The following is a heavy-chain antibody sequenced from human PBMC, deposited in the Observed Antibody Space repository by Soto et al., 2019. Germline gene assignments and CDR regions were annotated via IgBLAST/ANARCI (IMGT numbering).Heavy chain of an antibody. Sequence: GASVKVSCKASGYTFTGYHMHWVRQAPGQELEWMGWINPNSGGTNYAQKFQGWVTMTRDTSISTAYMELSRLRSDDTAVYYCARXGGYSSSFRYYYYGMDVWGQGTTVTVSS. J-gene: IGHJ6*02. CDR2: INPNSGGT. V-gene: IGHV1-2*04. CDR1: GYTFTGYH. D-gene: IGHD6-13*01. CDR3: ARXGGYSSSFRYYYYGMDV.